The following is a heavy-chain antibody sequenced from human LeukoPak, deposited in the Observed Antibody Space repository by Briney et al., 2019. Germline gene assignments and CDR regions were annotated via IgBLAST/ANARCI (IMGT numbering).Heavy chain of an antibody. CDR2: ITWDSGST. CDR3: AREATTSRPGDY. V-gene: IGHV3-43D*03. CDR1: GFSFDDFA. J-gene: IGHJ4*02. D-gene: IGHD1-1*01. Sequence: GGSLRLSCAASGFSFDDFAMHWVRQAPGKGLEWVSFITWDSGSTYYADSVKGRFTISRDNAKNSLFLQLNSLRAEDTAVYYCAREATTSRPGDYWGLGTLVTVSS.